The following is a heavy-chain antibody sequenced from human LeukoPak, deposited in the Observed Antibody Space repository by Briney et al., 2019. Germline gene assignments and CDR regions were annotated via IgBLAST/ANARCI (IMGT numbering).Heavy chain of an antibody. CDR2: INSSGGST. CDR1: GYTFTSYY. J-gene: IGHJ4*02. Sequence: ASVKVSCKASGYTFTSYYMHWVRQAPGQGLEWMGVINSSGGSTYYTQKFQGRVTMTRDTSTSTVYMELNSLRSEDMAVYYCARSPMIYYFDYWGQGTLVTVSS. D-gene: IGHD3/OR15-3a*01. CDR3: ARSPMIYYFDY. V-gene: IGHV1-46*01.